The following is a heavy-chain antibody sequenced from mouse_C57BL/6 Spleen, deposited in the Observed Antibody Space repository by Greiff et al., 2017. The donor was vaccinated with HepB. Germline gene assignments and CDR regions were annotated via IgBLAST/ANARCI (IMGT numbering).Heavy chain of an antibody. V-gene: IGHV1-53*01. J-gene: IGHJ2*01. CDR2: INPSNGGT. CDR1: GYTFTSYW. Sequence: QVQLQQPGTELVKPGASVKLSCKASGYTFTSYWMHWVKQRPGQGLEWIGNINPSNGGTNYNEKFKSKATLTVDKSSSTAYMQLSSLTSEDSAVYYCAREPITTGEARGDFDYWGQGTTLTVSS. D-gene: IGHD1-1*01. CDR3: AREPITTGEARGDFDY.